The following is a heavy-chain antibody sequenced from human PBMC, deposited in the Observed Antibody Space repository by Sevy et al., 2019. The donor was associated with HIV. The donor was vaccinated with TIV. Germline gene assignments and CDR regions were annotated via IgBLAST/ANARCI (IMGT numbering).Heavy chain of an antibody. CDR3: TTDGPIIAAADFQH. V-gene: IGHV3-15*01. CDR2: IKSKTDGGTT. J-gene: IGHJ1*01. Sequence: GGSLRLSCAASGFTFSNAWMSWVRQAPGKGLEWVGRIKSKTDGGTTDYAAPVKGRFTISRDDSKNTLYLQMNSLKTEDTAVYYCTTDGPIIAAADFQHWGQDTLVTVSS. CDR1: GFTFSNAW. D-gene: IGHD6-13*01.